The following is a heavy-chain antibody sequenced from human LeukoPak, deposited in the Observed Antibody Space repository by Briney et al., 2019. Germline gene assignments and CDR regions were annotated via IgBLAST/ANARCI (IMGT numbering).Heavy chain of an antibody. J-gene: IGHJ5*02. D-gene: IGHD3-10*01. Sequence: GGSLRLSCGASGFTSSSYWMSWVRQAPGKGLEWVAVISYDGSNKYYADSVKGRFTISRDNSKNTLYLQMNSLRAEDTAVYYCARDPGVRGVIIIPWFDPWGQGTLVTVSS. CDR1: GFTSSSYW. V-gene: IGHV3-30-3*01. CDR2: ISYDGSNK. CDR3: ARDPGVRGVIIIPWFDP.